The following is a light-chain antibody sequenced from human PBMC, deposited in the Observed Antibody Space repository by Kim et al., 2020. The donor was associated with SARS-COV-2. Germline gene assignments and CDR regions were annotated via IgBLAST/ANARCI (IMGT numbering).Light chain of an antibody. CDR2: EVS. CDR3: SSYTSRSTWV. J-gene: IGLJ3*02. Sequence: GQAITISCTGTSSDVGGYNFVSWYQQRPSKAPKNMVYEVSKPPSGVSNRFSGSKSGKTASLTISGLQAEDEADYYCSSYTSRSTWVFGGGTQLTVL. CDR1: SSDVGGYNF. V-gene: IGLV2-14*01.